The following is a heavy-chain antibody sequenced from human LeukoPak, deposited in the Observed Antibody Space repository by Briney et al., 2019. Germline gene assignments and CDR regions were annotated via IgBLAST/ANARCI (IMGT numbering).Heavy chain of an antibody. CDR2: ISYDGSNK. Sequence: GGSLRLSCAASGFTFSSYAMHWVRQAPGKGLEWVAVISYDGSNKYYADSVKGRFTISRDNSKNTLYLQMNSLRAEDTAVYYCARVAGATVTSYSYFDYWGQGTLVTVSS. V-gene: IGHV3-30-3*01. CDR3: ARVAGATVTSYSYFDY. D-gene: IGHD4-17*01. J-gene: IGHJ4*02. CDR1: GFTFSSYA.